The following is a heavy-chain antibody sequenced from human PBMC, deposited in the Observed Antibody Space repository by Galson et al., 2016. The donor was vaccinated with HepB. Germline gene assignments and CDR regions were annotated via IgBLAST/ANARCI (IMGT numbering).Heavy chain of an antibody. CDR2: ISYDGSNK. V-gene: IGHV3-30-3*01. D-gene: IGHD3-10*01. Sequence: SLRLSCAAPGFIFSSYAMHWVRQAPGKGLEWVAVISYDGSNKYYADSVKGLFTISSDNSKNTLYLQMNRLRAEDTAVYYCARGSGSGSSRFRFYVYMDMWGKGTTVTVSS. J-gene: IGHJ6*03. CDR1: GFIFSSYA. CDR3: ARGSGSGSSRFRFYVYMDM.